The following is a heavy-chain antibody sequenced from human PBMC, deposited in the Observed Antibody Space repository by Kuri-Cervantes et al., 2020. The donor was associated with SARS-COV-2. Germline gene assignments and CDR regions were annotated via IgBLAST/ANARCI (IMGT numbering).Heavy chain of an antibody. CDR2: INPSGGST. CDR1: GYTFTSYY. CDR3: ARTRIAAAGTDAFDI. Sequence: ASVNVSCKASGYTFTSYYMHWVRQAPGQGLEWMGIINPSGGSTSYAQKFQGRVTMTRDTSTSTVYMELSSLRSEDTAVYYCARTRIAAAGTDAFDIWGQGTMVTVSS. V-gene: IGHV1-46*01. D-gene: IGHD6-13*01. J-gene: IGHJ3*02.